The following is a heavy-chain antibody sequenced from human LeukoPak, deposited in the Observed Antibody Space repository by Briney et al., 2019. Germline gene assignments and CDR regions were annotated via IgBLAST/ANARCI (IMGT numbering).Heavy chain of an antibody. Sequence: ASVKVSCKASGYTFTSYGITWVRQAPGQGLEWMGWINPNSGGTNYAQKFQGRVTMTRDTSISTAYMELSKLRSDDTAVYYCARVKTGTTGIHYWGQGTLVTVSS. CDR2: INPNSGGT. V-gene: IGHV1-2*02. CDR3: ARVKTGTTGIHY. D-gene: IGHD1-1*01. CDR1: GYTFTSYG. J-gene: IGHJ4*02.